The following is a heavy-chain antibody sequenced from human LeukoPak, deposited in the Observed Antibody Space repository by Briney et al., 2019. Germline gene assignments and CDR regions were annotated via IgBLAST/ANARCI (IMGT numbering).Heavy chain of an antibody. CDR1: GGSISSSSYY. Sequence: SETLSLTCTVSGGSISSSSYYWGWIRQPPGKGLEWIGSIYYSGSTYYNPSLKSRVTISVDTSKNQFSLKLSSVTAADTAVYYCARVLVRGVDNWFDPWGQGTLVTVSS. CDR2: IYYSGST. CDR3: ARVLVRGVDNWFDP. J-gene: IGHJ5*02. D-gene: IGHD3-10*01. V-gene: IGHV4-39*07.